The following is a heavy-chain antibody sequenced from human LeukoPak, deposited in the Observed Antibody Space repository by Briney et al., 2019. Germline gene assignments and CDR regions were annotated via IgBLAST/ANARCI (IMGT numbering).Heavy chain of an antibody. CDR1: GFTFDDYA. J-gene: IGHJ5*02. Sequence: GGSLRLSCAASGFTFDDYAMHWVRQAPRKGLDWVSGISWNSGSIGYADSVKGRFTISRDNAKNSLYLQMNSLRAEDTALYYCAKDLYSSGWYGWFDPWGQGTLVTVSS. CDR3: AKDLYSSGWYGWFDP. CDR2: ISWNSGSI. V-gene: IGHV3-9*01. D-gene: IGHD6-19*01.